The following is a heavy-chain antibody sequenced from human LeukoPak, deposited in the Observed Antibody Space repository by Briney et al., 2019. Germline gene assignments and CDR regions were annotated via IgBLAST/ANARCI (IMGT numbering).Heavy chain of an antibody. CDR1: GFTFSSYG. CDR3: AKGASYGDFFDY. V-gene: IGHV3-30*02. CDR2: IRYDGSDK. D-gene: IGHD5-18*01. Sequence: GSLRLSCAASGFTFSSYGMHWVRQAPGKGLEWVAFIRYDGSDKYYADSVKDRFTISRDNSKNTLYLQMNSLRPEDTAVYYCAKGASYGDFFDYWGQGTLVTVSS. J-gene: IGHJ4*02.